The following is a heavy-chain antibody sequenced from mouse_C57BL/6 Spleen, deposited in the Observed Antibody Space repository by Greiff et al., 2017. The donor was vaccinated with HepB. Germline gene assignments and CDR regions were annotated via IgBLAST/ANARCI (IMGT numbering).Heavy chain of an antibody. CDR1: GYTFTDHT. J-gene: IGHJ4*01. CDR2: IYPRDGST. CDR3: ARGYYSNYYAMDY. D-gene: IGHD2-5*01. V-gene: IGHV1-78*01. Sequence: VQLQQSDAELVKPGASVKISCKVSGYTFTDHTIHWMKQRPEQGLEWIGYIYPRDGSTTYNEKFKGKATLTADKSSSTAYMQLTSLTSEDSAVYFCARGYYSNYYAMDYWGQGTSVTVSS.